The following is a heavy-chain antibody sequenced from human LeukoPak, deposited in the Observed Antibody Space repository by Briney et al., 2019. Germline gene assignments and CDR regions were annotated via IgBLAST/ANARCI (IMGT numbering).Heavy chain of an antibody. J-gene: IGHJ5*02. CDR2: IYTSGST. V-gene: IGHV4-61*02. CDR3: ARDTGVGATVSGFDP. D-gene: IGHD1-26*01. Sequence: KPSETLSLTCTVSGGSISSGSYYWSWIRQPAGKGLEWIGRIYTSGSTNYNPSLKSRVTISVDTSKNQFSLKLSSVTAADTAVYYCARDTGVGATVSGFDPWGQGTLVTVSS. CDR1: GGSISSGSYY.